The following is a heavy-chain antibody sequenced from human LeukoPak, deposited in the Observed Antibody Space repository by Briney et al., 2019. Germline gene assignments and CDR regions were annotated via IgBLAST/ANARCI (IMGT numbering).Heavy chain of an antibody. Sequence: SGPTLVNPTQTLTLTCTFSGFSLYSSGVGVGWIRQPPGKALEWLAVIDWDDDKRYNPSLRSRLTMSKDASKSQVFLVMSNMDPVDTATYYCAHRRPGHLTGWDNSYFDNWGPGTLVTVSS. J-gene: IGHJ4*02. CDR2: IDWDDDK. CDR3: AHRRPGHLTGWDNSYFDN. D-gene: IGHD1/OR15-1a*01. CDR1: GFSLYSSGVG. V-gene: IGHV2-5*02.